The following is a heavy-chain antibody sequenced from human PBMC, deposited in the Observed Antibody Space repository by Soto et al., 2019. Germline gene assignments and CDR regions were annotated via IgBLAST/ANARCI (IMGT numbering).Heavy chain of an antibody. CDR2: INPNSGGT. Sequence: GASVKVSCKASGYTFTGYYMHWVRQAPGQGLEWMGWINPNSGGTNYAQKFQGWVTMTRDTSISTAYMELSRLRSDDTAVYYCARGPTVVPAAITLSNWFDPWGQGTLVTVSS. V-gene: IGHV1-2*04. D-gene: IGHD2-2*01. CDR1: GYTFTGYY. CDR3: ARGPTVVPAAITLSNWFDP. J-gene: IGHJ5*02.